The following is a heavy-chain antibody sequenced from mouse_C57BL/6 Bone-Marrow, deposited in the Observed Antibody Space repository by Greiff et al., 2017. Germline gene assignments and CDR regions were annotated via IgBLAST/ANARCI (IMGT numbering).Heavy chain of an antibody. J-gene: IGHJ4*01. CDR1: GYSFTSYY. D-gene: IGHD4-1*01. CDR2: IYTGSGNT. V-gene: IGHV1-66*01. Sequence: QVQLQQSGPELVKPGASVKISCKASGYSFTSYYIHWVKQRPGQGLEWIGWIYTGSGNTKYNEKFKGKATLPADTSSSTAYMQLSSLTSEDSAVYYCARRVGRYAMYYWGQGTSVTVSS. CDR3: ARRVGRYAMYY.